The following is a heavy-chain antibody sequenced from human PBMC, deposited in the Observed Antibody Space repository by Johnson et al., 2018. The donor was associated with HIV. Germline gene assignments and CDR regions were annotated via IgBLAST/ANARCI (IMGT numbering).Heavy chain of an antibody. CDR2: ISWTRGNK. Sequence: VQLVESGGGLVQPGRSLRLFCAASGFTFEDYAMYWVRQAPGKGLEWVSGISWTRGNKNYADSVKGRFTISRDNAKNSLYLQRHSRRAEDTAVYSCARVPEGDDDAFDIWGQGTVVTVSS. D-gene: IGHD2-21*01. CDR1: GFTFEDYA. J-gene: IGHJ3*02. V-gene: IGHV3-9*01. CDR3: ARVPEGDDDAFDI.